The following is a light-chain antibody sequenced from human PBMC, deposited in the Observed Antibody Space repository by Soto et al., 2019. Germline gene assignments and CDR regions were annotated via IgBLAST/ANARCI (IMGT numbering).Light chain of an antibody. Sequence: QSALTQPRSGSGSPGQSVAISCTGTSSDVGAYNYVSWYQQHPGKVPKLMIYDVSKRPSGVPDRFSGSKSDNTASLTISGLQAEDEADYYCCSYAGGPFVFGTGTKVTVL. V-gene: IGLV2-11*01. J-gene: IGLJ1*01. CDR1: SSDVGAYNY. CDR3: CSYAGGPFV. CDR2: DVS.